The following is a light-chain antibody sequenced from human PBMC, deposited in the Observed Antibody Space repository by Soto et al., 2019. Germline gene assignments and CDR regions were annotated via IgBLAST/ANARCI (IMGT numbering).Light chain of an antibody. CDR2: VAS. CDR1: QGISNY. V-gene: IGKV1-27*01. J-gene: IGKJ1*01. CDR3: KQSYSSKWT. Sequence: DIQMTQSPSSLSASVGDRVTITCRASQGISNYLAWYQQKPGKVPKLLIYVASTLQSGVPSRFSGSGSGTDFTLTIGNMHHEDFAIYYCKQSYSSKWTFGKGTKGDIK.